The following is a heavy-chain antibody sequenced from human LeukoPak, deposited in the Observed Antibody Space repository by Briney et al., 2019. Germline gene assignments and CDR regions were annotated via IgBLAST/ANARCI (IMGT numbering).Heavy chain of an antibody. Sequence: SETLSLTCAVYGASFSGYYWSWIRQPPGKGLEWIGEINHSGSTNYNPSLKSRVTISVDTSKNQFSLKLSSVTAADTAVYYCARDDSSWHAFDIWGQGTMVTVSS. CDR1: GASFSGYY. J-gene: IGHJ3*02. D-gene: IGHD6-13*01. V-gene: IGHV4-34*01. CDR3: ARDDSSWHAFDI. CDR2: INHSGST.